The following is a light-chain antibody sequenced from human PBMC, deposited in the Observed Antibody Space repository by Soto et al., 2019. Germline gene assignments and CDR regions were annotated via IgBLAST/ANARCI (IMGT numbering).Light chain of an antibody. V-gene: IGKV3-15*01. Sequence: KMSQGAVSLSPGVRATITCRSSQSGSSSYLAWYQQKPGQPPRLLIYGASTRATGIPARFSGSGSGTEFTLTISTLQSEDFTVYYCQQYNNWLRTFAHVTEV. J-gene: IGKJ1*01. CDR3: QQYNNWLRT. CDR1: QSGSSSY. CDR2: GAS.